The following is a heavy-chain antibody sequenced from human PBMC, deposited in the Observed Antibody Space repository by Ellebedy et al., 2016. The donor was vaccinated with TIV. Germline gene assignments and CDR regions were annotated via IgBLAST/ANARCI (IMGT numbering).Heavy chain of an antibody. CDR3: ARTEWLASFDY. CDR2: IHYSGST. J-gene: IGHJ4*02. D-gene: IGHD6-19*01. Sequence: MPSETLSLTCTVSGASISSYYWSWIRQPPGTGLEWIAYIHYSGSTNYNPSLKGRVTISLDTSRNQFSLKLSSMTAADTAVYYCARTEWLASFDYWGQGTLVAVSS. V-gene: IGHV4-59*01. CDR1: GASISSYY.